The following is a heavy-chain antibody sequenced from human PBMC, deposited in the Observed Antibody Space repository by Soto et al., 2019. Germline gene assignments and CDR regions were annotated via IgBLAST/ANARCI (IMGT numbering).Heavy chain of an antibody. Sequence: SETLSITCTVSGGSISSYYWSWILQPPGKGLEWIGYIYYSGSTNYNPSLKSRVTISVDTSKNQFSLKMSSVTAADTAVYYCARDTDGLHYWGQGTLVTVSS. V-gene: IGHV4-59*01. CDR1: GGSISSYY. J-gene: IGHJ4*02. CDR2: IYYSGST. CDR3: ARDTDGLHY.